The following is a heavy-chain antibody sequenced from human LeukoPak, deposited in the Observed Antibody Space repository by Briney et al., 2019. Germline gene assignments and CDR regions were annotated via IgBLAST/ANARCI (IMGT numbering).Heavy chain of an antibody. CDR2: INTDGSST. CDR3: ARVLSGSWDWFDP. Sequence: PGGSLRLSCAASKFTFSSYWMHWVRHAPGKGLVWVSRINTDGSSTNYADSVKGRFTISRDNAKNTLYLQMNSLRADDTAVYYCARVLSGSWDWFDPWGQGTLVTVSS. J-gene: IGHJ5*02. D-gene: IGHD3-22*01. V-gene: IGHV3-74*01. CDR1: KFTFSSYW.